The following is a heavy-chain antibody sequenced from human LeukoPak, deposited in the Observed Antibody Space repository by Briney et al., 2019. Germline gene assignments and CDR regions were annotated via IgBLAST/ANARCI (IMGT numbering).Heavy chain of an antibody. CDR2: IYYSGST. D-gene: IGHD3-22*01. Sequence: SETLSLTCTVSGGSISSSSYYWGWIRQPPGKGLEWIGSIYYSGSTYYNPSLKSRVTISVDTSKNQFSLKLSSVTAADTAVYYCARRADYYDSSGDDAFDIWGQGTMVTVSS. V-gene: IGHV4-39*01. CDR3: ARRADYYDSSGDDAFDI. J-gene: IGHJ3*02. CDR1: GGSISSSSYY.